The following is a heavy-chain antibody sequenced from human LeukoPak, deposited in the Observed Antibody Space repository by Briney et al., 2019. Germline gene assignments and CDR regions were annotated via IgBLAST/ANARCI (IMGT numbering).Heavy chain of an antibody. D-gene: IGHD2-15*01. CDR3: ARGPYCSGGSCNQKLVGNWFDP. CDR2: INHSGST. Sequence: LRLSCAATGLTFSDYYMSWIRQPPGKGLDWMGEINHSGSTNHNPSLKSRVTISVDTSKNQCSLKLSSVTAADTAVYYCARGPYCSGGSCNQKLVGNWFDPWGQGTLVTVSS. J-gene: IGHJ5*02. V-gene: IGHV4-34*01. CDR1: GLTFSDYY.